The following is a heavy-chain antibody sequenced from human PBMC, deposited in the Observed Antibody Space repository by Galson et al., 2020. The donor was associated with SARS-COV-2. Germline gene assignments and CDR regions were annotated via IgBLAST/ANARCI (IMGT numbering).Heavy chain of an antibody. Sequence: GESLKISCAASGFTFSSYAMHWVRQAPGKGLEWVAVISYDGSNKYYADSVKGRFTISRDNSKNTLYLQMNSLRAEDTAVYYCARALGGNYYYMDGWGKGTTVTVSS. CDR2: ISYDGSNK. J-gene: IGHJ6*03. CDR3: ARALGGNYYYMDG. V-gene: IGHV3-30*01. CDR1: GFTFSSYA.